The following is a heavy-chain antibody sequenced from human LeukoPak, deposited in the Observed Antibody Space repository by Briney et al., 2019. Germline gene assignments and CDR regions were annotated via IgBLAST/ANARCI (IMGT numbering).Heavy chain of an antibody. CDR2: FHISGTT. Sequence: SETLSLTCTVSGDSISNYCWSWIRQPTGKGLEWIGRFHISGTTNHNPSLKSRVTLSVDTSKNQFSLKLSSVTAADMAVYYCARITDRTIFGEIMHGFDIWGQGTPVTVSS. CDR3: ARITDRTIFGEIMHGFDI. J-gene: IGHJ3*02. CDR1: GDSISNYC. D-gene: IGHD3-3*01. V-gene: IGHV4-4*07.